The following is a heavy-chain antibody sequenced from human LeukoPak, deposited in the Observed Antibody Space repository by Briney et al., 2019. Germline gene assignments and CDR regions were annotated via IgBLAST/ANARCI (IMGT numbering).Heavy chain of an antibody. CDR2: IIPIFGTA. Sequence: SVKVSCKASGGTFSSYAISWVRQAPGQGLEWMGGIIPIFGTANYAQKFQGRVTITADESTSTAYMELSSLRSEDTAVYYCATESIAVAARFDPWGQGTLVTVSS. CDR1: GGTFSSYA. J-gene: IGHJ5*02. CDR3: ATESIAVAARFDP. V-gene: IGHV1-69*13. D-gene: IGHD6-19*01.